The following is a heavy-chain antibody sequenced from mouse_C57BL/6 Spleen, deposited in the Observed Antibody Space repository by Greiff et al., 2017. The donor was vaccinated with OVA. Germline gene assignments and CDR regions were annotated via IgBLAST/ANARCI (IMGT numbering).Heavy chain of an antibody. V-gene: IGHV1-62-2*01. D-gene: IGHD2-2*01. CDR2: FYPGSGSI. Sequence: VKLQESGAELVKPGASVKLSCKASGYTFTEYTIHWVKQRSGQGLEWIGWFYPGSGSIKYNEKFKDKATLTADKSSSTVYMGLSRLTSEDSAVYFCARHGEGDYGYDKGDYYAMDYWGQGTSVTVSS. CDR3: ARHGEGDYGYDKGDYYAMDY. CDR1: GYTFTEYT. J-gene: IGHJ4*01.